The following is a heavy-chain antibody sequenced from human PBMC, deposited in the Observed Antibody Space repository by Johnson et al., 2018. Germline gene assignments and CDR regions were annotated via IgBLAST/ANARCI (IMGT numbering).Heavy chain of an antibody. CDR3: ARLVYTSRDYYYYMGV. CDR1: GFTVSSNY. J-gene: IGHJ6*03. V-gene: IGHV3-53*01. D-gene: IGHD2-8*01. Sequence: EVQLVESGGGLIQPGGSLRLSCAASGFTVSSNYMSWVRQAPGKGLEWVSALSGGGGSTYYADSVKGRFTISRDTSKNTLYLQMNSLRAEDTAVYYCARLVYTSRDYYYYMGVWGKGTTVTVSS. CDR2: LSGGGGST.